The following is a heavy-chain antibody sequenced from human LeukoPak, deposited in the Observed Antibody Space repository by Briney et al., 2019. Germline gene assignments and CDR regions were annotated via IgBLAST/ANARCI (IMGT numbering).Heavy chain of an antibody. J-gene: IGHJ5*02. D-gene: IGHD6-6*01. CDR3: AHSSSSLPTDA. CDR1: GGPFSSYY. Sequence: SETLSLTCAVYGGPFSSYYWTWIRQSPGKGLEWIGEINHNKSTNYNPSLKSRVTISVDTSKNQFSLNLTSVTAADTAVYYCAHSSSSLPTDAWGQGTLVTVSS. CDR2: INHNKST. V-gene: IGHV4-34*01.